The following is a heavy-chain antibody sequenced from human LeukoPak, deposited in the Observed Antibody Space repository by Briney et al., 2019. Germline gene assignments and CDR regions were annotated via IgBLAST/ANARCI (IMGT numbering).Heavy chain of an antibody. CDR3: ARGGLLWFGELLYHYGMDV. D-gene: IGHD3-10*01. CDR1: GGSISSYY. V-gene: IGHV4-4*07. J-gene: IGHJ6*02. CDR2: IYTSGST. Sequence: SETLSLTCTVSGGSISSYYWSWIRQPAGKGLEWIGRIYTSGSTNYNPSLKSRVTMSVDTSKNQFSLKLSSVTAADTAVYYCARGGLLWFGELLYHYGMDVWGQGTTVTASS.